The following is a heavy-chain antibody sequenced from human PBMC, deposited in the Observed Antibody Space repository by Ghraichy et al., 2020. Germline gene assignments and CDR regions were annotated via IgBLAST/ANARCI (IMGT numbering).Heavy chain of an antibody. J-gene: IGHJ2*01. CDR1: GGSISSYY. CDR3: ARQPGYYYDSSGLYWYFDL. Sequence: ESLNISCTVSGGSISSYYWSWIRQPPGKGLEWIGYIYYSGSTNYNPSLKSRVTISVDTSKNQFSLKLSSVTAADTAVYYCARQPGYYYDSSGLYWYFDLWGRGPLVTVSS. D-gene: IGHD3-22*01. CDR2: IYYSGST. V-gene: IGHV4-59*08.